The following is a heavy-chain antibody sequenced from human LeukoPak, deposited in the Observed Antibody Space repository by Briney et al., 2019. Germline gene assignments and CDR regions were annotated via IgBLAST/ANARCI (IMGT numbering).Heavy chain of an antibody. Sequence: SETLSLTCTVSGGSISSYYWSWLRQPPAKGLEWMGYIYYSGSTNYNPSLTSRVTISVDTSKNQFSLKLSSVTAADTAVYYCARDGAPDYGRNSGWYFDLWGRGTLVTVSS. CDR2: IYYSGST. J-gene: IGHJ2*01. CDR1: GGSISSYY. V-gene: IGHV4-59*01. CDR3: ARDGAPDYGRNSGWYFDL. D-gene: IGHD4-23*01.